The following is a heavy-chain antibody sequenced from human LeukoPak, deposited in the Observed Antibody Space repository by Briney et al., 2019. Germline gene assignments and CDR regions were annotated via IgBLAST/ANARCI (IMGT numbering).Heavy chain of an antibody. D-gene: IGHD6-13*01. CDR3: ARAIAAAEAY. CDR1: GVTFSSYW. J-gene: IGHJ4*02. V-gene: IGHV3-7*03. Sequence: GGSLRLSCVASGVTFSSYWMNWVRQAPGKGLEWVANIKQDGGEKFYVDSVKGRFTISRDNAKNSLYLQMNSLRAEDTAVYYCARAIAAAEAYWGQGTLVTVSS. CDR2: IKQDGGEK.